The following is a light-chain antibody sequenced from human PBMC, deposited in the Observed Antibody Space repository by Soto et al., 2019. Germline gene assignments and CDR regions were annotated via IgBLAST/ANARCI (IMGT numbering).Light chain of an antibody. CDR3: NSYTSISNYV. CDR2: EVS. V-gene: IGLV2-14*01. J-gene: IGLJ1*01. CDR1: SSDVGGYNY. Sequence: QSALTQPASVSGSPGQSITISCTGTSSDVGGYNYVSWYQHHPGKAPKLMIYEVSNRPSGVSNRFSGSKSGNTASLTISGLQAEDEADYYCNSYTSISNYVFGTGTKLTVL.